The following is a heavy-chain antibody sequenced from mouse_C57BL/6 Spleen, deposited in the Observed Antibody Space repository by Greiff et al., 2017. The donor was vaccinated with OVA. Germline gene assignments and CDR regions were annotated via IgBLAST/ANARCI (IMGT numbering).Heavy chain of an antibody. J-gene: IGHJ1*03. V-gene: IGHV3-6*01. CDR1: GYSITSGYY. CDR3: AREAVYDGYPYWYFDV. Sequence: EVQLQESGPGLVKPSQSLSLTCSVTGYSITSGYYWNWIRQFPGNNLEWMGYISYDGSNNYNPSLKNRISITRDTSKNQFFLKLNSVTTEDTATYYCAREAVYDGYPYWYFDVWGTGTTVTVSS. D-gene: IGHD2-3*01. CDR2: ISYDGSN.